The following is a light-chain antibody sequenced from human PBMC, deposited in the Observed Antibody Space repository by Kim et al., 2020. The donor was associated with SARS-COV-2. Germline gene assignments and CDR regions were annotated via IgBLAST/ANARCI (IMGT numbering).Light chain of an antibody. J-gene: IGLJ1*01. CDR3: CSYAGSYTYV. CDR2: HVT. CDR1: SSDVGVYKY. Sequence: QSALTQPRSVSGSPGQSVTISCTGTSSDVGVYKYVSWYQQHPGKAPKLVIYHVTKRPSGVPDRFSGSKSGNTASLTISGLQADDEADYYCCSYAGSYTYVFGTGTQLTVL. V-gene: IGLV2-11*01.